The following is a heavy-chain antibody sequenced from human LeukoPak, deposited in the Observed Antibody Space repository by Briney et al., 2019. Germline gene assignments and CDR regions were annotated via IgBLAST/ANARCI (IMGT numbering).Heavy chain of an antibody. Sequence: PGGSLRLSCAASGFTFSNYWMSWVRQAPGVGLEWVANIKEDGSEKYYVDSVKGRFTISRDNAKNSLYLQMDSLRAEDTAVYYCARDYNYLFHYWGQGTLVTVSS. J-gene: IGHJ4*02. CDR1: GFTFSNYW. D-gene: IGHD5-24*01. CDR3: ARDYNYLFHY. V-gene: IGHV3-7*03. CDR2: IKEDGSEK.